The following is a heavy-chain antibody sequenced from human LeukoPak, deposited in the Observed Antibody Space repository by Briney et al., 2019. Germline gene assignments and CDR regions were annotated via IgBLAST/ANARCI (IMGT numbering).Heavy chain of an antibody. CDR2: VDHTGGTV. V-gene: IGHV3-48*02. Sequence: GGSLRLSCAASGFSFSSYGMNWVRQAPGQGLGWVSYVDHTGGTVYYADSVKGRFTVSRDNANHSVFLQMNSLRDDDTAVYFCARELALWGQGTLV. J-gene: IGHJ4*02. CDR1: GFSFSSYG. CDR3: ARELAL.